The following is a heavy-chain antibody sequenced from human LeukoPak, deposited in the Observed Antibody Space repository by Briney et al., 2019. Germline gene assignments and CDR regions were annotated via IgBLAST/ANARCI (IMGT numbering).Heavy chain of an antibody. J-gene: IGHJ4*02. V-gene: IGHV3-7*01. CDR3: ARDCTVGVCWSCAH. D-gene: IGHD2-8*02. Sequence: TGGSLRLSCAASGFTFSRYWMGWVRQAPGEGLEWVANINQDGSEKYYPESVKGRFTISRDNARNSLYLQMSSLRAEDTARYYCARDCTVGVCWSCAHWGQGTLVTVSS. CDR1: GFTFSRYW. CDR2: INQDGSEK.